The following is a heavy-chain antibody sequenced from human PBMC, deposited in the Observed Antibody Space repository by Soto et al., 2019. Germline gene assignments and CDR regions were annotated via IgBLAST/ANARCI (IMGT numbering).Heavy chain of an antibody. CDR2: IIPIFGTA. CDR1: GGTFSSYS. V-gene: IGHV1-69*01. Sequence: QVQLVQSGAEVKKPGSSVKVSCTASGGTFSSYSINWVRQAPGQGLEWMGEIIPIFGTANYAQTFQGRVTITADESTSTAYMELSRLTSEDTPVYYCARDGGRLSGGIDYWGQGTLVTVPS. J-gene: IGHJ4*02. D-gene: IGHD1-26*01. CDR3: ARDGGRLSGGIDY.